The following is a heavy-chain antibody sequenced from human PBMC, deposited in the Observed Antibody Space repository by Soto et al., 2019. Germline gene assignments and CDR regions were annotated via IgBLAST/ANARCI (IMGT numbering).Heavy chain of an antibody. V-gene: IGHV4-34*01. CDR3: ARGRIVVVTAMYFQH. CDR2: INHSGST. J-gene: IGHJ1*01. D-gene: IGHD2-21*02. CDR1: GGSFSGYY. Sequence: QVQLQQWGAGLLKPSETLSLTCAVYGGSFSGYYWSWIRQPPGKGLEWIGEINHSGSTNYNPSLKSRVTISVDTSKNQFSLKLSSVTAADMAVYYCARGRIVVVTAMYFQHWGQGTLVTVSS.